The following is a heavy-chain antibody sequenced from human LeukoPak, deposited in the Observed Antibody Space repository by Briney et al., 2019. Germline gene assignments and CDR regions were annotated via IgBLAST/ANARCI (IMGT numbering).Heavy chain of an antibody. V-gene: IGHV5-10-1*01. CDR1: GYSFTSYW. J-gene: IGHJ4*02. D-gene: IGHD3-10*01. Sequence: GESLRISCKGSGYSFTSYWISWVRQMPRKGLEWMGRIDPSDSYTNYSPSFQGHVTISADKSISTAYLQWSSLKASDTAMYYCARVRLWFGEPSHFDYWGQGTLVTVSS. CDR2: IDPSDSYT. CDR3: ARVRLWFGEPSHFDY.